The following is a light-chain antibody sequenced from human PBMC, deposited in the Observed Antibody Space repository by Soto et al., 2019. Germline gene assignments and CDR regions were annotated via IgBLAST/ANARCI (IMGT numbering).Light chain of an antibody. Sequence: DIQMTQSPSSLSTSVGERVTITCRASQSISSWLAWYQHKPGKAPKLLIYDASNLDSGVPSGFSGSGSGTEFSLTISNLQPDDCATYYCQQYENYWTFGQGPKVDIK. CDR3: QQYENYWT. V-gene: IGKV1-5*01. CDR1: QSISSW. CDR2: DAS. J-gene: IGKJ1*01.